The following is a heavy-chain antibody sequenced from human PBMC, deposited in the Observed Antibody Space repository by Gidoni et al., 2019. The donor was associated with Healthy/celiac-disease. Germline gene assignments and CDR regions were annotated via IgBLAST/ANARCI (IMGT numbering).Heavy chain of an antibody. V-gene: IGHV3-23*01. Sequence: EVKLLESGGGLVQPGWSLRLSCSASGFTFSSYAMSWVRQAPGKGLEWVSAISGSGGSTYYADSVKGRFTISRDNAKNTLYLQMNSLRAEDTAVYYCAKDRSGYSYGYVDYWGQGTLVTVSS. J-gene: IGHJ4*02. CDR3: AKDRSGYSYGYVDY. D-gene: IGHD5-18*01. CDR1: GFTFSSYA. CDR2: ISGSGGST.